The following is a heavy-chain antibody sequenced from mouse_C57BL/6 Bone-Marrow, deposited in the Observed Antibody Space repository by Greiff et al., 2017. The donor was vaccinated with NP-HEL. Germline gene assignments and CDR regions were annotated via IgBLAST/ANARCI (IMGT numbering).Heavy chain of an antibody. CDR1: GYTFTSYW. CDR3: AKAQATFAWFAY. V-gene: IGHV1-55*01. Sequence: QVQLQQPGAELVKPGASVKMSCKASGYTFTSYWITWVKQRPGQGLEWIGDIYPGSGSTNYNEKFKSKATLTVDTSSTTAYMQLSSLTSEDSAVYYCAKAQATFAWFAYGGQGTLVTVSA. D-gene: IGHD3-2*02. CDR2: IYPGSGST. J-gene: IGHJ3*01.